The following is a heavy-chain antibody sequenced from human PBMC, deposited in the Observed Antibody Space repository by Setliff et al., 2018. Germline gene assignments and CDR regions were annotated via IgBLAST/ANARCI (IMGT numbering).Heavy chain of an antibody. Sequence: ASVKVSCKASGCTFTSYDINWVRQATGQGLEWMGWMNPNSGNTGYAQKFQGRVTMTRNTSISTAYMELSSLRSEDTAVYYCARVRNLPWRNIAVAGTFGYWGQGTLVTVSS. D-gene: IGHD6-19*01. CDR3: ARVRNLPWRNIAVAGTFGY. CDR1: GCTFTSYD. CDR2: MNPNSGNT. J-gene: IGHJ4*02. V-gene: IGHV1-8*01.